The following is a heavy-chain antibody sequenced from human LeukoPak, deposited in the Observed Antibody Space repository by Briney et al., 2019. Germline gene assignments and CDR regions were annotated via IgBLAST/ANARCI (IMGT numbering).Heavy chain of an antibody. V-gene: IGHV3-23*01. D-gene: IGHD1-26*01. CDR3: AKDRYQGSVRAIDY. Sequence: GGSLRLSCAATGFIFKQYVMSWVRQAPGKGLEWVSAISDSGATTYYADSVKGRFTISRDNSKNTLYLQMNSLRAEDTAVYYCAKDRYQGSVRAIDYWGQGTLVTVSS. CDR2: ISDSGATT. CDR1: GFIFKQYV. J-gene: IGHJ4*02.